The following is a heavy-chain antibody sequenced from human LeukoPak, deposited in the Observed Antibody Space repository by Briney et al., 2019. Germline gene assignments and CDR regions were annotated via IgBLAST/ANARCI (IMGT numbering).Heavy chain of an antibody. D-gene: IGHD2-21*01. V-gene: IGHV3-23*01. Sequence: GVSPRLSCAASGFPLSSYAMSWVHQAPGKGLEWVSATSSSDAGTYYADSVRGRFTISRDNSKNTLYLQMNSLRLEDAAVYFCARAPVTSCRGTYCYPFDYWGQGTQVTVSS. CDR1: GFPLSSYA. J-gene: IGHJ4*02. CDR2: TSSSDAGT. CDR3: ARAPVTSCRGTYCYPFDY.